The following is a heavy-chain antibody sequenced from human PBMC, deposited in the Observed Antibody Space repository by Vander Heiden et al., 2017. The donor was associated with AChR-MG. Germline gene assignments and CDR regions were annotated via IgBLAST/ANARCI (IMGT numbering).Heavy chain of an antibody. J-gene: IGHJ6*02. V-gene: IGHV1-46*01. CDR1: GYTFTSYY. CDR2: INPSGGST. D-gene: IGHD3-10*01. Sequence: QVQLVQSGAAVKKPGASVQVSCQASGYTFTSYYMPWVRQAPGQGLEWMGIINPSGGSTSYAQKFQGRVTMTRDTSTSTVYMELSSLRSEDTAVYYCARDSVLWFGELSYYYYGMDVWGQGTTVTVSS. CDR3: ARDSVLWFGELSYYYYGMDV.